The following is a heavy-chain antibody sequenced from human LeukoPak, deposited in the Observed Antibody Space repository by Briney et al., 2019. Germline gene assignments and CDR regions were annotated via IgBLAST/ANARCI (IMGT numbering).Heavy chain of an antibody. CDR2: IIPIFGIA. Sequence: ASVKVSCKASGGTFSSYAISWVRQAPGQGLEWMGRIIPIFGIANYAQKFQGRVTITADKSTSTAYMELSSLRSEDTAVYYCAREVVTTNRNWFDLWGQGTLVTVSS. J-gene: IGHJ5*02. D-gene: IGHD4-11*01. CDR1: GGTFSSYA. V-gene: IGHV1-69*04. CDR3: AREVVTTNRNWFDL.